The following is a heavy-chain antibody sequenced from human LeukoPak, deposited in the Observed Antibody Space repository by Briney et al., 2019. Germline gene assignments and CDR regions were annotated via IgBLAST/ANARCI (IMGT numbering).Heavy chain of an antibody. D-gene: IGHD5-18*01. Sequence: SETLSPTCTVSGGSISSGGYYWSWIRQPPGKGLEWIGYIYHSGSTYYNPSLKSRVTISVDRSKNQFSLKLSSVTAADTAVYYCARDCETWDKDTAILRWFDPWGQGTLVTVSS. CDR1: GGSISSGGYY. CDR3: ARDCETWDKDTAILRWFDP. V-gene: IGHV4-30-2*01. J-gene: IGHJ5*02. CDR2: IYHSGST.